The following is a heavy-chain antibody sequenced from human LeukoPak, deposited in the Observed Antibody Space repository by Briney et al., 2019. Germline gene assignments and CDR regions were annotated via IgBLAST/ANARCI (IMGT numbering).Heavy chain of an antibody. J-gene: IGHJ5*02. CDR2: IYNSGSP. V-gene: IGHV4-4*07. CDR3: ARARYYYDSSGFQNWFDP. Sequence: PSETLSLTCTGSGGSISSYYWSWLRQPAGKGREWSGRIYNSGSPNYNPSRKSRVTMSVDTSKHQFSLKLSSVTAADTAVYYCARARYYYDSSGFQNWFDPWGQGTLVTVSS. D-gene: IGHD3-22*01. CDR1: GGSISSYY.